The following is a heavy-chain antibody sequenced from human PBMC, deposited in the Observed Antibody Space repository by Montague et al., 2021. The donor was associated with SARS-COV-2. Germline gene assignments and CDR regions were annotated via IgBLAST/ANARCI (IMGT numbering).Heavy chain of an antibody. J-gene: IGHJ4*02. D-gene: IGHD6-13*01. CDR2: IYHSGST. CDR3: ARFFSSWTD. V-gene: IGHV4-4*02. Sequence: SETLSLTCAVSGGSISSGNWWSWFRQPPGTGLELIGEIYHSGSTNCNPSLKSRVTISLDKSKNQFSLNLSSATAADTAVYYCARFFSSWTDWGQGTLVTVSS. CDR1: GGSISSGNW.